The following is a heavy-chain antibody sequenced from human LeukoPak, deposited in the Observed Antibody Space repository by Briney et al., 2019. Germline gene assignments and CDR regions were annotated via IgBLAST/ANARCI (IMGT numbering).Heavy chain of an antibody. CDR3: ARFYANEWELPH. J-gene: IGHJ4*02. CDR2: ISYDGSNK. CDR1: GFTFSSYA. D-gene: IGHD1-26*01. Sequence: GGSLRLSCAAPGFTFSSYAMHWVRQAPGKGLEWVAVISYDGSNKYYADSVKGRFTISRDNSKNTLYLQMNSLRAEDTAVYYCARFYANEWELPHWGQGTLVTVSS. V-gene: IGHV3-30*04.